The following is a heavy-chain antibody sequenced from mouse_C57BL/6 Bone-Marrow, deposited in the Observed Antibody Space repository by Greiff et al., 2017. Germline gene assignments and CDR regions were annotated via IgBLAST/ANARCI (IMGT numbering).Heavy chain of an antibody. V-gene: IGHV5-6*01. CDR1: GFTFSSYG. CDR3: ARHGLLPYWYFDV. CDR2: ISSGGSYT. J-gene: IGHJ1*03. D-gene: IGHD2-3*01. Sequence: VQLKESGGDLVKPGGSLKLSCAASGFTFSSYGMSWVRQTPDTRLEWVATISSGGSYTYYPDSVKGRFTISRDNAKNTLYLQMSSLKSEDTAMYYCARHGLLPYWYFDVWGTGTTVTVSS.